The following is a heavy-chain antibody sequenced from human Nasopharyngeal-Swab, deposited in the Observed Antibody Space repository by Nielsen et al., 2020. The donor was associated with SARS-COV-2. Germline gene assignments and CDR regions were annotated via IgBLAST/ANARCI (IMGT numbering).Heavy chain of an antibody. CDR1: GGSISSSSYY. D-gene: IGHD6-13*01. Sequence: SETLSLTCTVSGGSISSSSYYWGWIRQPPGKGLEWIGSIYYSGSTNYNPSLKSRVTISVDTSKNQFSLKLSSVTAADTAVYYCAREAPRAAGTFDYWGQGTLVTVSS. V-gene: IGHV4-39*07. J-gene: IGHJ4*02. CDR2: IYYSGST. CDR3: AREAPRAAGTFDY.